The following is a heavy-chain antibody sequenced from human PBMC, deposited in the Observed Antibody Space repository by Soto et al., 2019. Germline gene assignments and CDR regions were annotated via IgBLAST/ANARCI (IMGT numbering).Heavy chain of an antibody. CDR1: GGTFSTHA. CDR2: IIPIPGTT. J-gene: IGHJ6*02. D-gene: IGHD2-15*01. Sequence: SVKVSCKASGGTFSTHAIIWVRQAPGHGLEWMGGIIPIPGTTYYTQKFQGRVTITADEPTSTAFMELSSLKSEDTAVFYCARGYCSGGNCYSGMDVWGQGTMVTVSS. V-gene: IGHV1-69*13. CDR3: ARGYCSGGNCYSGMDV.